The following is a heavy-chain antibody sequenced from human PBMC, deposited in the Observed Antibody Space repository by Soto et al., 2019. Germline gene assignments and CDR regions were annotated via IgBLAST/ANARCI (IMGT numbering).Heavy chain of an antibody. V-gene: IGHV1-46*01. CDR1: GYTFASYY. D-gene: IGHD3-9*01. J-gene: IGHJ6*03. Sequence: ASVKVSCKASGYTFASYYMHWVRQAPGQGLEWMGIINPSGGSTSYAQKFQGRVTMTRDTSTSTAYLQWSSLKASDTAMYYCARSVPDTISGYYYYMDVWGKGTTVTVSS. CDR3: ARSVPDTISGYYYYMDV. CDR2: INPSGGST.